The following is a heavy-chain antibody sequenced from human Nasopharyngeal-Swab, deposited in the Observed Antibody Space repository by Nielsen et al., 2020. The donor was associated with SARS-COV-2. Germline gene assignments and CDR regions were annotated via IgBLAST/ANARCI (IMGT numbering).Heavy chain of an antibody. Sequence: SETLSLTCAVYGGSFSGYYWSWIRQPPGKGLEWIGEINHSGSTNYNPSLKSRVTISVDTSKNQFSLKLSSVTAADTAVHYCARTPLGPYYYMDVWGKGTTVTVSS. CDR2: INHSGST. CDR1: GGSFSGYY. D-gene: IGHD7-27*01. CDR3: ARTPLGPYYYMDV. J-gene: IGHJ6*03. V-gene: IGHV4-34*01.